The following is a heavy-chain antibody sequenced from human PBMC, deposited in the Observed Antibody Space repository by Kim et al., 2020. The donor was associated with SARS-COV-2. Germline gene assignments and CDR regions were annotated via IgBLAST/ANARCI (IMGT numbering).Heavy chain of an antibody. CDR3: AKSDGASYMANWFEA. CDR1: GFTFNSYA. J-gene: IGHJ5*02. Sequence: GGSLRLSCAASGFTFNSYAMTWVRQAPGKGMEWVAGITGLGNDAYYADSVKGRFTISRDNSKNTLSLQMNSLGGEDTAVYYCAKSDGASYMANWFEAWGQGTLVTVSS. D-gene: IGHD4-4*01. V-gene: IGHV3-23*01. CDR2: ITGLGNDA.